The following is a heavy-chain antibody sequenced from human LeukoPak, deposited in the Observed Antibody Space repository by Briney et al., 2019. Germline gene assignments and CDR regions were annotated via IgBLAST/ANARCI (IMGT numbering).Heavy chain of an antibody. J-gene: IGHJ4*02. CDR1: GFTFSSYW. CDR3: ARGRVVAGAFDY. Sequence: PGGSLRLSCAASGFTFSSYWMHWVRQTPGKGLIYISRINNDGSSANYADSVRGRFTISRDNAENTLYLQMNSLRAEDTAVYYCARGRVVAGAFDYWGQGTLVTVSS. CDR2: INNDGSSA. D-gene: IGHD2-15*01. V-gene: IGHV3-74*01.